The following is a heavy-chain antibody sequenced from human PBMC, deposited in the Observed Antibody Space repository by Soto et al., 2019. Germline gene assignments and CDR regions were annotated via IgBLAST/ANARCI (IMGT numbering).Heavy chain of an antibody. V-gene: IGHV3-23*01. CDR1: GFTFSSYA. J-gene: IGHJ4*02. D-gene: IGHD1-26*01. CDR3: ATISGSYYAAPDY. Sequence: EVQLLESGGGLVQPGGSLRLSCAASGFTFSSYAMSWVRQAPGKGLEWVSAISGSGGSTYYADSVKGLFTISRDNSKNTLYLQMNSLRAEDTAVYYCATISGSYYAAPDYWGQGTLVTVSS. CDR2: ISGSGGST.